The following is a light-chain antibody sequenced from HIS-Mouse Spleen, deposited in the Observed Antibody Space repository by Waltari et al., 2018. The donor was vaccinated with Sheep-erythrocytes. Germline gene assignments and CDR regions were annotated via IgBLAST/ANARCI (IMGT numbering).Light chain of an antibody. J-gene: IGLJ2*01. V-gene: IGLV3-25*03. CDR2: KDS. CDR1: ALPNKH. Sequence: SYELTQPPSVSVSPGQTARTPCSGAALPNKHAFWYQQKPGQAPVLVIYKDSERPSGIPERFSGSSSGTTVTLTISGVQAEDEADYYCQSADSSGTYPVFGGGTKLTVL. CDR3: QSADSSGTYPV.